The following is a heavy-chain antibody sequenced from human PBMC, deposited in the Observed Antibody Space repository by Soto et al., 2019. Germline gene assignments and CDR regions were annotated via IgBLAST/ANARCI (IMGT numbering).Heavy chain of an antibody. CDR2: IYPGDSDP. J-gene: IGHJ4*02. CDR3: ARQDRYCSSTSCYLFGY. D-gene: IGHD2-2*01. Sequence: GESLKISCKGSEYSFTSYWIGWVRQMPGKGLGWMGIIYPGDSDPRYSPSFQGQVTTSADKSISTAYLQWSSLKASDTAMYYCARQDRYCSSTSCYLFGYLGQGTLVTVSS. CDR1: EYSFTSYW. V-gene: IGHV5-51*01.